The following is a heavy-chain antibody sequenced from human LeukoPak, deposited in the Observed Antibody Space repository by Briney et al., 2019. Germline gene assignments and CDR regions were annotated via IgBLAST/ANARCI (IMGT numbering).Heavy chain of an antibody. J-gene: IGHJ4*02. CDR3: AKDWSCDY. V-gene: IGHV3-23*01. D-gene: IGHD3-10*01. Sequence: PGGSLRLSCAASGFTFSTYAMTWVRQAPGKGLEWVSAIGTAGDPHYSDSVRGRFTISRDNSKNTLSLQMNNLRAEDTATYYCAKDWSCDYWGQGTLVTVSS. CDR1: GFTFSTYA. CDR2: IGTAGDP.